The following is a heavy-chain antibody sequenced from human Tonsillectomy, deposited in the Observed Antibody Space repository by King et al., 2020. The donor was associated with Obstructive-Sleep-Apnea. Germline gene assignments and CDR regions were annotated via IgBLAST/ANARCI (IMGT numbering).Heavy chain of an antibody. V-gene: IGHV1-8*01. D-gene: IGHD6-19*01. CDR2: MNPNSGNT. Sequence: QLVQSGAEVKEPGASVKVSCKASGYTFTSYNINWVRHATGQGLELMGWMNPNSGNTDYVQKFQGRLTMTRDTSTSTASMELSSLTSEDTAVYFCARDRTTYTSGWYGGLGYWGQGTLVTVSS. CDR3: ARDRTTYTSGWYGGLGY. CDR1: GYTFTSYN. J-gene: IGHJ4*02.